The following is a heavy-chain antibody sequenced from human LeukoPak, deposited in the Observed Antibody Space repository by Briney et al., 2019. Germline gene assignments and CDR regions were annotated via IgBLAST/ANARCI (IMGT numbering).Heavy chain of an antibody. J-gene: IGHJ4*02. CDR1: GYTFTGYY. CDR2: INPNSGGT. CDR3: ARDHALGWYGPTPLGY. V-gene: IGHV1-2*02. Sequence: GASVKVSCKASGYTFTGYYMHWVRQAPGQGLEWMGWINPNSGGTNYAQKFQGRVTMTRDTSISTAYMELSRLRSDDTAVYYCARDHALGWYGPTPLGYWGQGTLVTVSS. D-gene: IGHD6-19*01.